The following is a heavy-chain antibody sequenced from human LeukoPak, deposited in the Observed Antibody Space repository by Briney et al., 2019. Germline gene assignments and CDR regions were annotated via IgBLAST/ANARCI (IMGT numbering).Heavy chain of an antibody. CDR1: GFTFSSYG. CDR2: IGSRGGTT. D-gene: IGHD3-10*01. Sequence: TGGSLRLSCAASGFTFSSYGMGWVRQAAGKGLEWVSSIGSRGGTTKYADSVKGRFTISRDNSKDTLYLQMNNLRAEDMALYYCAQLVGGTGSYSWGQGTLVTVSS. V-gene: IGHV3-23*01. J-gene: IGHJ4*02. CDR3: AQLVGGTGSYS.